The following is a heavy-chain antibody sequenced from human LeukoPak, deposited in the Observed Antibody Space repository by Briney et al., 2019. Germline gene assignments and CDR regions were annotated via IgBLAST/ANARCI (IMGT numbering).Heavy chain of an antibody. Sequence: ASVKVSCKASGYTFTGYYMHWVRQAPGQGLEWMGIINPSGGSTSYAQKFQGRVTMTRDTSTSTVYMELSSLRSEDTAVYYCARGGPSRYRSSTSCPYAFDIWGQGTMVTVSP. D-gene: IGHD2-2*01. CDR1: GYTFTGYY. CDR2: INPSGGST. CDR3: ARGGPSRYRSSTSCPYAFDI. J-gene: IGHJ3*02. V-gene: IGHV1-46*01.